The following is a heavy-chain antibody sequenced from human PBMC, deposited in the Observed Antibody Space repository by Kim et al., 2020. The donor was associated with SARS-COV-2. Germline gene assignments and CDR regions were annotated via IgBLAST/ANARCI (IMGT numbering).Heavy chain of an antibody. J-gene: IGHJ6*02. D-gene: IGHD3-10*01. V-gene: IGHV1-46*01. CDR3: ARGSNSPYYYYYGMDV. Sequence: FQGRVTMTRDTSTSTVYMELSSLRSEDTAVYYCARGSNSPYYYYYGMDVWGQGTTVTVSS.